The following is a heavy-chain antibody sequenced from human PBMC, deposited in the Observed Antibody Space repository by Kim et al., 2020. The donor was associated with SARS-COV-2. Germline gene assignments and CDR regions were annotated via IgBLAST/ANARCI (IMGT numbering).Heavy chain of an antibody. CDR2: IYYSGST. J-gene: IGHJ6*04. D-gene: IGHD5-12*01. CDR3: ATTRGDYSGYDYSYHYGMDV. CDR1: GGPISSYY. Sequence: SETLSLTCTVSGGPISSYYWSWIRQPPGKGLEWIGYIYYSGSTNYNPSLKSRVTISVDTSKNQFSLKLSSVTATDTAVYYCATTRGDYSGYDYSYHYGMDVWGERTTVTVSS. V-gene: IGHV4-59*01.